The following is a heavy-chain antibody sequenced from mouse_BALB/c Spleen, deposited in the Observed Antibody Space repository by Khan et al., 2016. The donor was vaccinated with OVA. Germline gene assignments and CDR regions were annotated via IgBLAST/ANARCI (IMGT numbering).Heavy chain of an antibody. D-gene: IGHD2-3*01. CDR2: IWSDGST. J-gene: IGHJ4*01. CDR1: GFSLTSYG. CDR3: ARWFDGYSSLYAMDY. V-gene: IGHV2-6*02. Sequence: VQLVESGPGLVAPSQSLSITCTVSGFSLTSYGVHWVRQPPGKGLEWLVVIWSDGSTNYNSVLKSRLSISKDNSKSQVFLKMNSLQTDDTAIYYCARWFDGYSSLYAMDYWGQGISVTVSS.